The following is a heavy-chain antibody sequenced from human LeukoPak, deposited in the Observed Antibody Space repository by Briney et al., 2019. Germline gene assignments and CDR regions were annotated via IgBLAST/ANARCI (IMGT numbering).Heavy chain of an antibody. D-gene: IGHD1-26*01. CDR2: SYSGGNA. J-gene: IGHJ3*01. V-gene: IGHV4-59*01. CDR3: AHSKRGGGYYINAFAV. CDR1: GASTSAYY. Sequence: KPSETLSLTCTVSGASTSAYYWSWIRQPPGKGLEWMGYSYSGGNANYNPSLKTRVTISIDTSENQFSLRLTSVTAADTAVYFCAHSKRGGGYYINAFAVWGQGTLVTISS.